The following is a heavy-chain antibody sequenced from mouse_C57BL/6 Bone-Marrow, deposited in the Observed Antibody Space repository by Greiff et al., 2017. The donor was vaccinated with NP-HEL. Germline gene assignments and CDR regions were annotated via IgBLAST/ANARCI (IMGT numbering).Heavy chain of an antibody. V-gene: IGHV1-59*01. CDR2: IDPSDSYT. J-gene: IGHJ4*01. D-gene: IGHD2-2*01. Sequence: QVQLQQPGAELVRPGTSVKLSCKASGYTFTSYWMHWVKQRPGQGLEWIGVIDPSDSYTNYNQKFKGKATLTVDTSSSTAYMQLSSLTSEDSAVYYCARDVYAGPYAMDYWGQGTSVTVSS. CDR1: GYTFTSYW. CDR3: ARDVYAGPYAMDY.